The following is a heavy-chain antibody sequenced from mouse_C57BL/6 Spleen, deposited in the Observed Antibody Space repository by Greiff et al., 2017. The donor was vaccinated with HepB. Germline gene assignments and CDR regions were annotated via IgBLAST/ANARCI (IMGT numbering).Heavy chain of an antibody. Sequence: QVQLQQSGAELVKPGASVKISCKASGYAFSSYWMNWVKQRPGKGLEWIGQIYPGDGDTNYNGKFKGKAPLTADKSSSTAYMQLSSLTSEDSAVYFCARLGYYGSSYNYFDYWGQGTTLTVSS. CDR1: GYAFSSYW. CDR2: IYPGDGDT. J-gene: IGHJ2*01. V-gene: IGHV1-80*01. D-gene: IGHD1-1*01. CDR3: ARLGYYGSSYNYFDY.